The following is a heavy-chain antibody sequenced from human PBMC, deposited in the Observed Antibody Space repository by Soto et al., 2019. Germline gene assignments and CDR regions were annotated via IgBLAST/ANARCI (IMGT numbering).Heavy chain of an antibody. CDR2: IYYSGST. Sequence: SETLSLTCTVSGGSISSSSYYWGWIRQPPGKGLEWIGSIYYSGSTYYNPSLKSRVTISVDTSKNQFSLKLSSVTAADTAVYYCARFPGIAAAGVDYWGQGTLVTVSS. D-gene: IGHD6-13*01. CDR1: GGSISSSSYY. V-gene: IGHV4-39*01. J-gene: IGHJ4*02. CDR3: ARFPGIAAAGVDY.